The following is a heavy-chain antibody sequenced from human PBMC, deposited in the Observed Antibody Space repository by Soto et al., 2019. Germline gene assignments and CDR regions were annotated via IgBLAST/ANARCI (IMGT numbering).Heavy chain of an antibody. V-gene: IGHV3-43*01. D-gene: IGHD3-9*01. CDR2: ISWDGGIT. CDR3: AKDSYDILTGQKRYFDS. CDR1: GFTVNAYT. Sequence: HPGGSLRLSCAASGFTVNAYTMHWVRQAPGKGLEWVSLISWDGGITYYGDSVKGRFTVSRDNSDNSLYLQMTSLRSDDTAFYYCAKDSYDILTGQKRYFDSWGQGTLVTVSS. J-gene: IGHJ4*02.